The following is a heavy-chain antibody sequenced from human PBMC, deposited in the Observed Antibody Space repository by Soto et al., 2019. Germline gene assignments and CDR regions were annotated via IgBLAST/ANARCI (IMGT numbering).Heavy chain of an antibody. CDR1: GFTFSSYA. CDR3: AKDPGDIVVVVAATRVLSFDY. J-gene: IGHJ4*02. Sequence: GGSLRLSCAASGFTFSSYAMSWVRQAPGKGLEWVSAISGSGGSTYYADSVKGRFTISRDNSKNTLYLQMNSLRAEDTAVYYCAKDPGDIVVVVAATRVLSFDYWGQGTLVTVSS. V-gene: IGHV3-23*01. CDR2: ISGSGGST. D-gene: IGHD2-15*01.